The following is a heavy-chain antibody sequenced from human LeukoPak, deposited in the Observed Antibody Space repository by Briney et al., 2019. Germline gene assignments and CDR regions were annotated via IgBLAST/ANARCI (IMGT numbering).Heavy chain of an antibody. V-gene: IGHV3-23*01. Sequence: GGPLRLSCAASEFTFSSYAMSWVRQAPGKGLEWVSAISGSAGGTYYADSVKGRFTISRDNSKNTLYLLMHSPRAEDTAVYYCAKGAGYSGHDLSSYFDYWGQGILVTVSS. J-gene: IGHJ4*02. D-gene: IGHD5-12*01. CDR2: ISGSAGGT. CDR3: AKGAGYSGHDLSSYFDY. CDR1: EFTFSSYA.